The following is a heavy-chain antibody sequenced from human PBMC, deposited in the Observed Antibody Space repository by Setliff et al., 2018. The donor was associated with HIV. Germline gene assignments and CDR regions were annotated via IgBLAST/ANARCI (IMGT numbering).Heavy chain of an antibody. V-gene: IGHV4-31*03. Sequence: SETLSLTCTVSGGSIMSDGYYWNWIRQRPGKGLEWIGYIYNRGYTYYNPSLKSRVTTSIDTSQNQFSLRLSSVTVADTAVYYCVKVGPSYYYDSTGYSPDAFDIWGHGTKVTVSS. J-gene: IGHJ3*02. CDR2: IYNRGYT. CDR3: VKVGPSYYYDSTGYSPDAFDI. CDR1: GGSIMSDGYY. D-gene: IGHD3-22*01.